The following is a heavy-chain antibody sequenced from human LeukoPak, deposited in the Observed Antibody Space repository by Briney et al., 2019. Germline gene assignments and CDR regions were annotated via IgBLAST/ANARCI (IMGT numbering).Heavy chain of an antibody. D-gene: IGHD6-13*01. CDR1: GGSISSNY. CDR3: AKRAITTAGNLWFDP. J-gene: IGHJ5*02. CDR2: IYSSGST. V-gene: IGHV4-59*08. Sequence: SETLSLTCTVSGGSISSNYWGWFRQPPGKGLEYIGHIYSSGSTTDNPSFKSRVTISIDTAKNQFSLKLSSVTVADTAVYYCAKRAITTAGNLWFDPWGQGTLVTVSS.